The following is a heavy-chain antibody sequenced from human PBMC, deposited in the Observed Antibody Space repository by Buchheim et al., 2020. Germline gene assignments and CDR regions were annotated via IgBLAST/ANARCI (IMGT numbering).Heavy chain of an antibody. D-gene: IGHD2-15*01. V-gene: IGHV4-59*01. CDR2: IYYSGST. CDR3: ARDCSGGSCYSGTTPYYYYGMDF. J-gene: IGHJ6*02. CDR1: GGSISSYY. Sequence: QVQLQESGPGLVKPSETLSLTCTVSGGSISSYYWSWIRQPPGKGLEWIGYIYYSGSTNYNPSLKSRVTISVDTSKNQFYLKLSSVTAADTAVYYCARDCSGGSCYSGTTPYYYYGMDFWGQGTT.